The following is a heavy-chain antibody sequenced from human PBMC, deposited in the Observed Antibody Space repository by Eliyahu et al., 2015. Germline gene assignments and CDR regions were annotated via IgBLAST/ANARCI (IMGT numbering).Heavy chain of an antibody. Sequence: EVQLVQSGAEVKKPGATVKISCKVSGYTFTDYYLHWVPPAPGKGPEWVGLGDPENGKTVYGEKFRGRVTIAADTSTDTAYMELTRLRPDDTAVYYCATGRQDLSSWGQGSLVTVSS. J-gene: IGHJ5*02. CDR2: GDPENGKT. V-gene: IGHV1-69-2*01. CDR3: ATGRQDLSS. CDR1: GYTFTDYY.